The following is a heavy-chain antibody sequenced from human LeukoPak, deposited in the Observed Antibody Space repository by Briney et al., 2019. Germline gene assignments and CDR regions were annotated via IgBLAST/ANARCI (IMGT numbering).Heavy chain of an antibody. J-gene: IGHJ3*02. CDR3: ARSSSGDDAFDI. CDR1: GYTFTNYG. CDR2: IIPILGIA. D-gene: IGHD3-22*01. Sequence: ASVKVSCKASGYTFTNYGITWVRQAPGQGLEWMGRIIPILGIANYAQKFQGRVTITADKSTSTAYMELSSLRSEDTAVYYCARSSSGDDAFDIWGQGTMVTVSS. V-gene: IGHV1-69*04.